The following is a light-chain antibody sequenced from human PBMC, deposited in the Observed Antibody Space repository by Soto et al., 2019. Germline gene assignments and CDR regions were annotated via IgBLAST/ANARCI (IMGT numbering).Light chain of an antibody. CDR1: QSISSK. J-gene: IGKJ1*01. V-gene: IGKV3-15*01. Sequence: EIVMTQSPATLSLSPGERATLSCWASQSISSKLAWYQHRTGQAPRLLICDTSTRAAGIPARFSGSGSGTDFTLTISRLEPADFAVYYCQQYGISPRTFGQGTKVDIK. CDR2: DTS. CDR3: QQYGISPRT.